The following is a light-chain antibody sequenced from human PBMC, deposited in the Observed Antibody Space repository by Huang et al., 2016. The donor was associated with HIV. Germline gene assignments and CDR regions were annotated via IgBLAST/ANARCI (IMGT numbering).Light chain of an antibody. V-gene: IGKV3-15*01. J-gene: IGKJ1*01. Sequence: IVLTQSPATLSVSPGERATLSCRASESVSTNVAWYQQRPGQAPRLLIYGASTRASGIAARFSGGGSGTEFTLTISSLQPEEFAVYYCQQYDNWLRTFGQGTKVEI. CDR2: GAS. CDR1: ESVSTN. CDR3: QQYDNWLRT.